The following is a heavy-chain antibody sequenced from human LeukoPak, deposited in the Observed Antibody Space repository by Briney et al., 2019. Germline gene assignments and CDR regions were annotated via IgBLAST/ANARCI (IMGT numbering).Heavy chain of an antibody. CDR1: GFTFSSYW. V-gene: IGHV3-7*01. J-gene: IGHJ1*01. CDR2: IKPGGNEK. CDR3: ARGFQYYYDSSGYYGEYFQH. D-gene: IGHD3-22*01. Sequence: GGSLRLSCAASGFTFSSYWMTWVRQGPGKGLEWVANIKPGGNEKYYVDSVKGRFTISRDNAKNSLYLQMNSLRAEDTAVYYCARGFQYYYDSSGYYGEYFQHWGQGTLVTVSS.